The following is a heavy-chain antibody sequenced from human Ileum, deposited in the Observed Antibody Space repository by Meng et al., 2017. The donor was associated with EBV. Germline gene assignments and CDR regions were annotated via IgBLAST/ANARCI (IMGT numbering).Heavy chain of an antibody. D-gene: IGHD1-7*01. CDR1: GDSISSDIW. Sequence: QVQLEELGPGLVKPSGTLSITCTVSGDSISSDIWWSWVRQPPGKGLEWIGEVYHRGDTNYNPSLKSRVDISVDKSKNQFYLSLFSVTAADTAVYYCGRDQGRELINHWGQGTLVTVSS. J-gene: IGHJ4*02. CDR3: GRDQGRELINH. V-gene: IGHV4-4*02. CDR2: VYHRGDT.